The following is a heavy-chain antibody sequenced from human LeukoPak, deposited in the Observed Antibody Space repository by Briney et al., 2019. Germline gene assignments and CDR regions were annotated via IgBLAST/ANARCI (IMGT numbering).Heavy chain of an antibody. V-gene: IGHV3-23*01. Sequence: GGSLRLSCAASGFTVSSNYMSWVRQAPGKGLEWVSAISGSGGSTYYADSVKGRFTISRDNSKNTLYLQMNSLRAEDTAVYCCAKNHYDSSGYEYYFDYWGQGTLVTVSS. CDR2: ISGSGGST. J-gene: IGHJ4*02. D-gene: IGHD3-22*01. CDR1: GFTVSSNY. CDR3: AKNHYDSSGYEYYFDY.